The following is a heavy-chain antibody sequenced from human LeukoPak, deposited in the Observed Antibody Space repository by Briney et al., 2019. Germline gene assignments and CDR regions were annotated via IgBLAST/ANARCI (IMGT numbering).Heavy chain of an antibody. CDR1: GGSMSGYF. Sequence: PSETLSLTCTVSGGSMSGYFWSWIRQPPGKGLEWIGYIYYSGSTNYNPSLKSRVIISVDKSKNQLSLKLSSVTAADTAVYYCARDKAAAGTSCFDPWGQGTLVTVSS. D-gene: IGHD6-13*01. CDR3: ARDKAAAGTSCFDP. J-gene: IGHJ5*02. CDR2: IYYSGST. V-gene: IGHV4-59*12.